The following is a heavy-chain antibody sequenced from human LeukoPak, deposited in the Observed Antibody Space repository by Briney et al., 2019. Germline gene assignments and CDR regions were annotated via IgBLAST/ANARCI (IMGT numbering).Heavy chain of an antibody. D-gene: IGHD1-26*01. CDR3: ARDKASGSYEAEFQH. CDR2: INPNSGGT. V-gene: IGHV1-2*02. CDR1: GYTFTGYY. Sequence: WASVKVSCKASGYTFTGYYMHWVRQAPGQGLEWMGWINPNSGGTNYAQKFRGRVTMTRDTSFSTAYMELSRLRSDDTAVYYCARDKASGSYEAEFQHWGQGTLVTVSS. J-gene: IGHJ1*01.